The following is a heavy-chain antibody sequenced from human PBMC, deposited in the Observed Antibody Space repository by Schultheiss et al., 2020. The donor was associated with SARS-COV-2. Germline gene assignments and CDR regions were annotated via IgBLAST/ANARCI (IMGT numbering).Heavy chain of an antibody. V-gene: IGHV3-30*07. J-gene: IGHJ2*01. D-gene: IGHD3-10*01. CDR1: GFTFSSYA. CDR3: ARELVWGFDL. Sequence: GGSLRLSCAASGFTFSSYAMHWVRQAPGKGLEWVAVISYDGSNKYYADSVKGRFTISRDNAKNSLYLQMNSLRAEDTAVYYCARELVWGFDLWGRGTLVTVSS. CDR2: ISYDGSNK.